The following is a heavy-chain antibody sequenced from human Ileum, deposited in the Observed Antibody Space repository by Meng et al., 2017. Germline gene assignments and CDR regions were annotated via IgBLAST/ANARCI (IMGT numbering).Heavy chain of an antibody. CDR3: AREWSGSYRHFDY. D-gene: IGHD1-26*01. CDR1: GGSISTRAW. Sequence: QLRQAGPGLLKPSGTLSRPRDACGGSISTRAWWSWVRQPPGKGLEWIGEIQHSGSTNYNPSLKSRVTISVDKSKNQFSLKLNSVTAADTAVYYCAREWSGSYRHFDYWGQGTLVTVSS. J-gene: IGHJ4*02. CDR2: IQHSGST. V-gene: IGHV4-4*02.